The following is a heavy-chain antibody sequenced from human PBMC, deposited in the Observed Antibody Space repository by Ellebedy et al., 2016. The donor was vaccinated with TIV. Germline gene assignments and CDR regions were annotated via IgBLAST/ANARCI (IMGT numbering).Heavy chain of an antibody. V-gene: IGHV4-39*07. CDR2: IYYSGST. CDR1: GGSISSSSYY. J-gene: IGHJ3*02. D-gene: IGHD3-22*01. CDR3: ARVNYDSSRRAKSFFDM. Sequence: SETLSLXCTVSGGSISSSSYYWGWIRQPPGKGLEWIGSIYYSGSTNYNPSLKSRATISVDTSKNQFSLKLSSVTAADTAVYYCARVNYDSSRRAKSFFDMWGQGTMVTVSS.